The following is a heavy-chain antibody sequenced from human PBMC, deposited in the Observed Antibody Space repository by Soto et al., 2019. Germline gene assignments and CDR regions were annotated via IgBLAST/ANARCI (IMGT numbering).Heavy chain of an antibody. V-gene: IGHV1-18*01. CDR1: GYTFTSYG. J-gene: IGHJ3*02. CDR3: ARYSGYDSRDALDI. CDR2: ISAYNGNT. D-gene: IGHD5-12*01. Sequence: ASVKVSRKASGYTFTSYGISWVRQAPGQGLEWMGWISAYNGNTNYAQKLQGRVTMTTDTSTSTAYMELRSLRSDDTAVYYCARYSGYDSRDALDIWGQGTMVSVSS.